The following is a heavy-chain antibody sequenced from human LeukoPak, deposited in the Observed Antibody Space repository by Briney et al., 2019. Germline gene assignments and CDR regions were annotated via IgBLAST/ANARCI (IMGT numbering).Heavy chain of an antibody. D-gene: IGHD3-22*01. Sequence: KTSETLSLTCTVSGGSISSGGYYWSWIRQHPGKGLEWIGYIYYSGSTYYNPSLKSRVTISVDTSKNQFSLKLSSVTAADTAVYYCARVRDSSEDAFDIWGQGTMVTVSS. CDR2: IYYSGST. V-gene: IGHV4-31*03. CDR1: GGSISSGGYY. J-gene: IGHJ3*02. CDR3: ARVRDSSEDAFDI.